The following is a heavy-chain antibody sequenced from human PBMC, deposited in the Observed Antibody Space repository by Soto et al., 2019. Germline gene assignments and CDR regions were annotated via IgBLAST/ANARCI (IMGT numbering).Heavy chain of an antibody. CDR3: AKPSQFVGATTWFDP. CDR1: GFTFSSYA. D-gene: IGHD1-26*01. Sequence: HPGGSLRLSCAASGFTFSSYAMSWVRQAPGKGLEWVSAISGSGGSTYYADSVKGRFTISRDNSKNTLYLQMNSLRAEDTAVYYCAKPSQFVGATTWFDPWGQGTLVTVSS. CDR2: ISGSGGST. V-gene: IGHV3-23*01. J-gene: IGHJ5*02.